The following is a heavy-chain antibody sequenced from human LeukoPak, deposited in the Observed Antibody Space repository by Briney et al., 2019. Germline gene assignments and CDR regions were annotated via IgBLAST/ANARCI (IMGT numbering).Heavy chain of an antibody. CDR2: INPSGGST. Sequence: GASVKVSCKASGYIFAHSYIHWVRQAPGQGLDWMGLINPSGGSTSYAQEFQGRVAMTRDTSTSTIYMELSSLRSEDTAVYYCAKAVGGDYGYRYYFDYWGQGTLVTVSS. CDR3: AKAVGGDYGYRYYFDY. V-gene: IGHV1-46*01. CDR1: GYIFAHSY. J-gene: IGHJ4*02. D-gene: IGHD5-18*01.